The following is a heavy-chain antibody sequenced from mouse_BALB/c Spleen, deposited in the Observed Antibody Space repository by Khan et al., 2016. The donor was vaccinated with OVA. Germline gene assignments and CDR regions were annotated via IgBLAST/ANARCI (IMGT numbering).Heavy chain of an antibody. CDR3: ARVDGGDLDY. CDR2: ISYSRNT. D-gene: IGHD2-3*01. V-gene: IGHV3-2*02. J-gene: IGHJ2*01. CDR1: CYSITSDYA. Sequence: EVKLLESGPGLVEPSQSLSLTCTVTCYSITSDYAWNWIRQFPGNKLGWMGYISYSRNTKYNPPLKSRISITRDTSKNQFFLQWNSVTIEDAATYYCARVDGGDLDYWGQGTTLTGSS.